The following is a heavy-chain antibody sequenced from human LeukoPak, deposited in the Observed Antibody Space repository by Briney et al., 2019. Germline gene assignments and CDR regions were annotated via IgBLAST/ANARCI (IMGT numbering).Heavy chain of an antibody. CDR1: GVIFRDYY. Sequence: GGSLRLSCAASGVIFRDYYMSWIRQAPGKGLEWVSYISSSGSTTYYADSVKGRFTISRDNAKNSLYLQMNSLRAEDTAVYFCARRHDYGDSWGQGTLVTVSS. J-gene: IGHJ4*02. CDR3: ARRHDYGDS. CDR2: ISSSGSTT. V-gene: IGHV3-11*01.